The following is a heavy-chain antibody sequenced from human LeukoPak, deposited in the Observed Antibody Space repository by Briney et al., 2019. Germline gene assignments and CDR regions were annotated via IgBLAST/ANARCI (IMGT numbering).Heavy chain of an antibody. V-gene: IGHV4-59*08. J-gene: IGHJ4*02. CDR3: ARHGYSSNPYFDY. CDR2: IYYSGST. Sequence: SETLSLTRTVSGGSISSYYWSWIRQPPGKGLEWIGYIYYSGSTNYNPSLKSRVTISVDTSKNQFSLKLSSVTAADTAVYYCARHGYSSNPYFDYWGQGTLVTVSS. CDR1: GGSISSYY. D-gene: IGHD6-13*01.